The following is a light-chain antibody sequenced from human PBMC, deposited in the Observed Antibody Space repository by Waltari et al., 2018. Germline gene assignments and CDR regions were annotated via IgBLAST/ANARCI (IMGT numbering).Light chain of an antibody. CDR3: QSYDSSLSGSV. Sequence: QSVLTPPPSVSGAPGLRVTISCTGSSSNIGAPYDVHWYQQLPGTAPKLLIYGNTNRPSGVPDRFSGSKSGTSASLAITGLQAEDEADYYCQSYDSSLSGSVFGGGTKVTVL. CDR2: GNT. V-gene: IGLV1-40*01. J-gene: IGLJ6*01. CDR1: SSNIGAPYD.